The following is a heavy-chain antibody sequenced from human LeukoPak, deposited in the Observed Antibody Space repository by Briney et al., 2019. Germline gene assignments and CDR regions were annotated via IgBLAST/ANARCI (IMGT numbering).Heavy chain of an antibody. D-gene: IGHD5-24*01. V-gene: IGHV4-34*01. CDR3: ARGIEKYDY. CDR1: GGSFSGYY. Sequence: PSETLSLTCAVYGGSFSGYYWSWIRQPPGKGLEWIGEINHSGNTNYNPSLKSRVTISVDTSKNQFSLKLSSVTAADTAVYYCARGIEKYDYWGQGTLVTVSS. J-gene: IGHJ4*02. CDR2: INHSGNT.